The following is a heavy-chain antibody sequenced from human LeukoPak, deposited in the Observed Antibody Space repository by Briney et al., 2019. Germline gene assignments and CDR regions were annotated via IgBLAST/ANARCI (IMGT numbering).Heavy chain of an antibody. CDR1: GFTFSSYS. CDR3: ARELTTVVTQDADY. J-gene: IGHJ4*02. Sequence: TGGSLRLSCAASGFTFSSYSMNWVRQAPGKGLEWVSSISSSSSYIYYAVSVKGRFTISRDNAKNSLYLQMNSLRAEDTAVYYCARELTTVVTQDADYWGQGTLVTVSS. CDR2: ISSSSSYI. D-gene: IGHD4-23*01. V-gene: IGHV3-21*01.